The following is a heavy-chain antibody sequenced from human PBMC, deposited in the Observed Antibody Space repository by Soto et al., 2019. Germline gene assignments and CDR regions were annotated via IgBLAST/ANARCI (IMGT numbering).Heavy chain of an antibody. CDR2: ISYDGTNK. J-gene: IGHJ6*02. V-gene: IGHV3-30-3*01. Sequence: QVPLVESGGGVVQPGRSLRLSCAASGFTLSNYAMHWVRQAPGKGLEWVTVISYDGTNKYYADSVKGRFTISRDISENTVYLQMNSLRAEDTSVYYCARGDGDYYFYGIDVWGQGTTVTVSS. CDR3: ARGDGDYYFYGIDV. CDR1: GFTLSNYA. D-gene: IGHD3-10*01.